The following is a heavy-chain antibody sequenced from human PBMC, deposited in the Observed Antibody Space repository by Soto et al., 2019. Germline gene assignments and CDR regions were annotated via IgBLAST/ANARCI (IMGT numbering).Heavy chain of an antibody. CDR1: GFTFSSYS. CDR2: ISSSSSYI. Sequence: EVQLVESGGGPVKPGGSLRLSCAASGFTFSSYSMNWVRQAPGKGLEWVSSISSSSSYIYYADSVKGRFTISRDNAKNSLYLQMNSLRAEDTAVYYCARDATTVTTPFDYWGQGTLVTVSS. CDR3: ARDATTVTTPFDY. V-gene: IGHV3-21*01. D-gene: IGHD4-17*01. J-gene: IGHJ4*02.